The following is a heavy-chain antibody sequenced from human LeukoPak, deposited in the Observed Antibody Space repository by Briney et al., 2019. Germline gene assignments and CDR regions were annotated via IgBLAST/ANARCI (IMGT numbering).Heavy chain of an antibody. CDR1: GGTFSSYA. Sequence: SVKVSCKASGGTFSSYAISWVRQAPGQGLEWMGGIIPIFGTANYAQKFQGRVTITADESTSTAYMELSSLRSEDTAVYYCASRFTGWAGAFDIWGQGTMVTVSS. CDR2: IIPIFGTA. V-gene: IGHV1-69*13. CDR3: ASRFTGWAGAFDI. D-gene: IGHD6-19*01. J-gene: IGHJ3*02.